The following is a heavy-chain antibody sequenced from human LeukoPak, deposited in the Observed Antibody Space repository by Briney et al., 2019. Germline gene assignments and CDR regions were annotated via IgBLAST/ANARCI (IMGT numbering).Heavy chain of an antibody. V-gene: IGHV3-64*01. CDR1: GFTFSSYA. Sequence: GGSLRLSCAASGFTFSSYAMHWVRQAPGKGLEYVSAISSNGGSTYYANSVKGRFTISRDNSKNTLYLQMGSLRAEDMAVYYCARDESPDFYDFWSGYLEPDYWGQGTLVTVSS. D-gene: IGHD3-3*01. J-gene: IGHJ4*02. CDR3: ARDESPDFYDFWSGYLEPDY. CDR2: ISSNGGST.